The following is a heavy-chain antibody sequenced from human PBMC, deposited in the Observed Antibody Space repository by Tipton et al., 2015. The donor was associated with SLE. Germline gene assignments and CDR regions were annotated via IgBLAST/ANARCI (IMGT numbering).Heavy chain of an antibody. CDR3: ARGRGGGFLEWLLLGYFDY. J-gene: IGHJ4*02. V-gene: IGHV3-7*01. Sequence: SLRLSCEASTITFSVYWMSWVRQAPGKGLEWVANIKQDGSEKNYVDSVKGRFTISRDNAKNSLYLQMNSLRAEDTAVYYCARGRGGGFLEWLLLGYFDYWGQGTLVTVSS. CDR1: TITFSVYW. D-gene: IGHD3-3*01. CDR2: IKQDGSEK.